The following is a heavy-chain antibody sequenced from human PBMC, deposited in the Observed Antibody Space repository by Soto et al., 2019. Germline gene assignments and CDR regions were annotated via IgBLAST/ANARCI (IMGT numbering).Heavy chain of an antibody. CDR1: GGSFSGYY. CDR3: ARGSTSNKYYYYYYGMDV. V-gene: IGHV4-34*01. CDR2: INHSGST. J-gene: IGHJ6*02. Sequence: QVQLQQWGAGLLKPSETLSLTCAVYGGSFSGYYWSWIRQPPGKGLEWIGEINHSGSTNYNPSHKSRVTISVDTSKNQFSLKLSSVTAADTAVYYCARGSTSNKYYYYYYGMDVWGQGTTVTVSS. D-gene: IGHD2-2*01.